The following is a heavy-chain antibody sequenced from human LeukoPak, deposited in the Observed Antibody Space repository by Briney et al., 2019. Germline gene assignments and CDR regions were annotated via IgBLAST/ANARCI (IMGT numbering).Heavy chain of an antibody. CDR1: GGSFSGYY. D-gene: IGHD2-2*01. V-gene: IGHV4-34*01. Sequence: PSETLSLTCAVYGGSFSGYYWSWIRQPPGKGLEWIGEINHSGSTNYNPSLKSRVTISVDTSKNQFSLKLSSVTAADTAVYYCARGIVVVPAGYYYYGMDVWGQGTTVTVSS. CDR3: ARGIVVVPAGYYYYGMDV. CDR2: INHSGST. J-gene: IGHJ6*02.